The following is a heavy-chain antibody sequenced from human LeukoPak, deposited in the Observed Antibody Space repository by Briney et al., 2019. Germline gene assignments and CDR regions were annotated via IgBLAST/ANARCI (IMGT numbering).Heavy chain of an antibody. J-gene: IGHJ4*02. V-gene: IGHV4-34*01. CDR3: ARAPHY. Sequence: SETLSLTCAVYGGSFSDYYWSWIRQPPGKGLEWIGEINHSGSTNYNPSLKSRVTISVDTSKNQFSLKLSSVTAADTAVYYCARAPHYWDQGTLVTVSS. CDR1: GGSFSDYY. CDR2: INHSGST.